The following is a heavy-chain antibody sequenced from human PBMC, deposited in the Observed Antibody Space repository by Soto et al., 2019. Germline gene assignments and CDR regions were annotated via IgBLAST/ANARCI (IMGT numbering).Heavy chain of an antibody. Sequence: PSDTLSLTCAVYGGSFSGYYWSWIRQPPGKGLEWIGEINHSGSTNYNPSLKSRVTISVDTSKNQFSLKLSSVTAADTAVYYCARGETQLLTDYWGQGTLVNVS. CDR3: ARGETQLLTDY. J-gene: IGHJ4*02. D-gene: IGHD2-2*01. CDR2: INHSGST. V-gene: IGHV4-34*01. CDR1: GGSFSGYY.